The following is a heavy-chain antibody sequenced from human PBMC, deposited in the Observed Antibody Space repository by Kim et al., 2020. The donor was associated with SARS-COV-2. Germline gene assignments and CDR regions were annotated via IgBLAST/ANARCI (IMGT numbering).Heavy chain of an antibody. CDR3: ARALLPGVYVYYYERDV. CDR2: ISYDGSNK. Sequence: GGSLRLSCAASGFTFITYGMHWVRQAPGKGLEWVALISYDGSNKYYADSVKGRFTISRDNSKNTLYLQMNSLRPEDTAVYYCARALLPGVYVYYYERDV. V-gene: IGHV3-30*03. CDR1: GFTFITYG. J-gene: IGHJ6*01. D-gene: IGHD1-20*01.